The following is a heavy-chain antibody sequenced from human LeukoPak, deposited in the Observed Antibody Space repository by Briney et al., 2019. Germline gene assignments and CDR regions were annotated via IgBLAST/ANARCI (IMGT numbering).Heavy chain of an antibody. V-gene: IGHV6-1*01. J-gene: IGHJ4*02. D-gene: IGHD6-13*01. Sequence: TSQTLSLTCAISGDSVSSNSAAWNWLRQSPSRGLEWLGRTYYRSKWYNDYAESVKSRINIKPDTSKNQFSLQLNSVTPEDTAVYYCARDQAGLDYWGQGTLVTVSS. CDR2: TYYRSKWYN. CDR1: GDSVSSNSAA. CDR3: ARDQAGLDY.